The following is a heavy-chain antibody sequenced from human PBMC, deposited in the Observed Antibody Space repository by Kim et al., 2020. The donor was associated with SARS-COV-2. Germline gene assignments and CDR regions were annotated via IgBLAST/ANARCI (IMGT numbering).Heavy chain of an antibody. CDR2: IWYDGSNK. J-gene: IGHJ6*02. V-gene: IGHV3-33*01. Sequence: GGSLRLSCAASGFTFSSYGMHWVRQAPGKGLEWVAVIWYDGSNKYYADSVKGRFTISRDNSKNTLYLQMNSLRAEDTAVYYCARVLRYFDWLLGAGYYYYYCMDVWGQGTTVTVSS. CDR1: GFTFSSYG. CDR3: ARVLRYFDWLLGAGYYYYYCMDV. D-gene: IGHD3-9*01.